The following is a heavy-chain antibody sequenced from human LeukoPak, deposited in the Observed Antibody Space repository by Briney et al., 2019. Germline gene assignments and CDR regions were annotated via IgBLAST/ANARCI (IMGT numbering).Heavy chain of an antibody. D-gene: IGHD4-17*01. CDR2: IKQDGGQI. CDR1: GFTSSSYW. Sequence: GGSLRLSCAASGFTSSSYWMSWVRQAPGKGLEWVANIKQDGGQIYYLESVKGRFTVSRDNAKNSLYLRMNSLRAEDTAVYYCARLGARQMLEYWGQGTLVTVSS. V-gene: IGHV3-7*01. J-gene: IGHJ4*02. CDR3: ARLGARQMLEY.